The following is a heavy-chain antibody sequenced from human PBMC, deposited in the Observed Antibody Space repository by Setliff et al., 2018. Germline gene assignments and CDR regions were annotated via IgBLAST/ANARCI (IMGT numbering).Heavy chain of an antibody. V-gene: IGHV4-38-2*02. CDR3: SRLGTTIPTSGTWTYYYYYYMDV. J-gene: IGHJ6*03. Sequence: PSETLSLTCTVSGDSIRRGDYWGWIRQPPGKGLEWIGSIYYSGSTYYNPSLKSRVTISVDTSKNQFSLKVSSVTAADTAVYYCSRLGTTIPTSGTWTYYYYYYMDVWGKGTTVTVSS. CDR2: IYYSGST. CDR1: GDSIRRGDY. D-gene: IGHD2-21*01.